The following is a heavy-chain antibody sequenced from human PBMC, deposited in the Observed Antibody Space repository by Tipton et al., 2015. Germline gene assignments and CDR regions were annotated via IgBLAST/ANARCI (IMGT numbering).Heavy chain of an antibody. V-gene: IGHV3-11*01. D-gene: IGHD3-22*01. Sequence: GSLRLSCAASGLSFSDYYMSWIRQAPGKGLEWVSYISSTGDIIYYAVSVKGRFTISRDNAKNSLYLQMNSLRAEDTAVYYCARRGTYYSDTSGYQDAFDIWGQGTMVTVSS. J-gene: IGHJ3*02. CDR3: ARRGTYYSDTSGYQDAFDI. CDR1: GLSFSDYY. CDR2: ISSTGDII.